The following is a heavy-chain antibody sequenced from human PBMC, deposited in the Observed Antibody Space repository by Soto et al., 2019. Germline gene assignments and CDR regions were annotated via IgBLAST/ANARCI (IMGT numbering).Heavy chain of an antibody. Sequence: SETLSLTCVVSGYSFNSVHFWGWIRRPPGKGLQWIGSLSQNGGTYRNPSLRSRVTLSVDTSKNQFSLKLTSVTAADAAVYYCAAATIPGARSYGMDVWGQGSTVTV. V-gene: IGHV4-38-2*01. CDR2: LSQNGGT. CDR3: AAATIPGARSYGMDV. D-gene: IGHD2-2*01. CDR1: GYSFNSVHF. J-gene: IGHJ6*02.